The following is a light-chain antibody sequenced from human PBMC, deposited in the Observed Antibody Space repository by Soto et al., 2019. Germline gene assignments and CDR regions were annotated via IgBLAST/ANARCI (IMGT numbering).Light chain of an antibody. CDR2: SNN. V-gene: IGLV1-44*01. J-gene: IGLJ3*02. CDR1: SSNIGDNT. CDR3: ATWDDSLHGPV. Sequence: QSVLTQPPSTSGTPGQAVTISCSGGSSNIGDNTVNWYQQLPGSAPKLLIFSNNKRPSGVPDRFSGSKSGTSASLAISGLQADDEADYYCATWDDSLHGPVFGGGTKVTVL.